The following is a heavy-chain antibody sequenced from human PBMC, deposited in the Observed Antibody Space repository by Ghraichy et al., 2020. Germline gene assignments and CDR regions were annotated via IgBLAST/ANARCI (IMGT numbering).Heavy chain of an antibody. J-gene: IGHJ5*02. V-gene: IGHV4-59*01. CDR3: ARGGRRGTYGGPYNWFDP. D-gene: IGHD1-26*01. CDR1: GESISGYY. Sequence: SQTLSLTCTVSGESISGYYWSWIRQPPGKGLEWIGFIYNSGNINYNPSLKSRVTLSIDTSKNQFSLKMRSLTAEDTAVYYCARGGRRGTYGGPYNWFDPWGQGTLVTVSS. CDR2: IYNSGNI.